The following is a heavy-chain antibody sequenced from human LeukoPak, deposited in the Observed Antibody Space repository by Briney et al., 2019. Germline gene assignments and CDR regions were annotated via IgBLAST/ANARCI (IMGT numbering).Heavy chain of an antibody. V-gene: IGHV4-34*01. D-gene: IGHD2-15*01. Sequence: PSETLSLTCAVYGGSFSGYYWSWIRQPPGKGLEWIGEINHSGSTNYNPSLKSRVTISVDTSKNQFSLKLSSVTAADTAVYYCARRMTPTRSLDYWGQGTLVTVSS. J-gene: IGHJ4*02. CDR2: INHSGST. CDR3: ARRMTPTRSLDY. CDR1: GGSFSGYY.